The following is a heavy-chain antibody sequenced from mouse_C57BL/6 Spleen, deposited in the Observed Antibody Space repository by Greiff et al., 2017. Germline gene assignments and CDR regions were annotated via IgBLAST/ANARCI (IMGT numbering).Heavy chain of an antibody. Sequence: EVKVVESGGGLVQPKGSLKLSCAASGFSFNTYAMNWVRQAPGKGLEWVARIRSKSNNYATYYADSVKDRFTISRDDSESMLYLQMNNLKTEDTAMYYCVRNYYGSSGFDYWGQGTTLTVSS. J-gene: IGHJ2*01. CDR2: IRSKSNNYAT. D-gene: IGHD1-1*01. CDR3: VRNYYGSSGFDY. CDR1: GFSFNTYA. V-gene: IGHV10-1*01.